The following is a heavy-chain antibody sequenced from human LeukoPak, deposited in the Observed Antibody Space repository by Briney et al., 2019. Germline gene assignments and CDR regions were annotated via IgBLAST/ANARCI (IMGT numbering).Heavy chain of an antibody. CDR1: GFTFSRYW. CDR3: TRHDSSHNYYMDV. Sequence: GGSLRLSCAASGFTFSRYWMHWVRQASGKGLEWVGRIRSKANSYATAYAASVKGRFTISRGDSENTAYLQLSSLQTEDTAVYYCTRHDSSHNYYMDVWGKGTTVTVSS. V-gene: IGHV3-73*01. CDR2: IRSKANSYAT. J-gene: IGHJ6*03. D-gene: IGHD2-21*01.